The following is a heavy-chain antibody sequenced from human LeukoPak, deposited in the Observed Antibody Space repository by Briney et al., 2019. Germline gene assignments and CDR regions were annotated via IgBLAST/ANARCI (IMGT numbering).Heavy chain of an antibody. CDR3: ARDYGVQDYYYYGMDV. Sequence: SQTLSLTCAISGDSVSSNSTAWNWIRQSPSRGLEWLGRTYYRSKWYNDYAVSVKSRITINPDTSKNQFSLQLNSVTPEDTAVYYCARDYGVQDYYYYGMDVWGQGTTVTVSS. D-gene: IGHD4-17*01. V-gene: IGHV6-1*01. CDR2: TYYRSKWYN. J-gene: IGHJ6*02. CDR1: GDSVSSNSTA.